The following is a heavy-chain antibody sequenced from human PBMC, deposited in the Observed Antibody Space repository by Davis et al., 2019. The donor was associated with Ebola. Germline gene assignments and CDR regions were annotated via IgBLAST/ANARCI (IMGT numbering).Heavy chain of an antibody. CDR1: GGSISSSSYY. J-gene: IGHJ4*02. D-gene: IGHD5-12*01. CDR3: PMTLGLSGNNNY. Sequence: PSETLSLTCTVSGGSISSSSYYWGWIRQPPGKGLEWIGSIYYSGSTYYNPSLKSRVTISVDTSKNQFTLKLSSVTAADTAVYYCPMTLGLSGNNNYWGQGTLVTVSS. CDR2: IYYSGST. V-gene: IGHV4-39*01.